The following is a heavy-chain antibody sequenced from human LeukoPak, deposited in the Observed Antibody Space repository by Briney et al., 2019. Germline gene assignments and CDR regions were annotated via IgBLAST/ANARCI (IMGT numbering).Heavy chain of an antibody. V-gene: IGHV4-61*02. J-gene: IGHJ3*02. CDR2: IYTSGST. CDR3: ARSKGRDYYDSSGYYRFDAFDI. D-gene: IGHD3-22*01. CDR1: GGSISSGSYY. Sequence: PSQTLSLTCTASGGSISSGSYYWSWIRQPAGKGLEWIGRIYTSGSTNYNPSLKSRVTISVDTSKNQFSLKLSSVTAADTAVYYCARSKGRDYYDSSGYYRFDAFDIWGQGTMVTVSS.